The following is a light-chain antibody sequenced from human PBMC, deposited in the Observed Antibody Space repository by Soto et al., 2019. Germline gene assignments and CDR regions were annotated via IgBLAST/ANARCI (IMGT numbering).Light chain of an antibody. J-gene: IGKJ5*01. CDR2: WAS. CDR3: QQYYSTPIT. V-gene: IGKV4-1*01. Sequence: DIVMTQSPDSLAVSLGERATINCKSSQSVLYSSNNKNYLTWYQQKPGQPPKLLIYWASTRESGVPARFSGSGSWTDFTLTISSLQAEEVAVYYCQQYYSTPITFGQGTRLEIK. CDR1: QSVLYSSNNKNY.